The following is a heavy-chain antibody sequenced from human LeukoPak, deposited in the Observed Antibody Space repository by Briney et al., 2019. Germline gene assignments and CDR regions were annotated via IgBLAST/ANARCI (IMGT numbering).Heavy chain of an antibody. J-gene: IGHJ4*02. CDR3: AKVHDYYDSSCHA. Sequence: GGSLRLSCAASGFTFSSYGMHWVRQAPGKGLEWVAFIRYDGSNKYYADSVKGRFTISRDNSKNTLYLQMNSLRAEDTAVYYCAKVHDYYDSSCHAWGQGTLVTVSS. CDR1: GFTFSSYG. V-gene: IGHV3-30*02. CDR2: IRYDGSNK. D-gene: IGHD3-22*01.